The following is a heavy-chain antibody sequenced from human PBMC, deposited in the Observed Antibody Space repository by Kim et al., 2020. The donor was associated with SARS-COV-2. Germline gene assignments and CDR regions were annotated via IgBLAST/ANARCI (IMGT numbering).Heavy chain of an antibody. V-gene: IGHV3-11*06. J-gene: IGHJ6*02. CDR3: ARAIAVAANKYYYGMDV. Sequence: KGRFTISRDNAKNSLYLQMNSLGAEDTAVYYRARAIAVAANKYYYGMDVWGQGTTVTVSS. D-gene: IGHD6-19*01.